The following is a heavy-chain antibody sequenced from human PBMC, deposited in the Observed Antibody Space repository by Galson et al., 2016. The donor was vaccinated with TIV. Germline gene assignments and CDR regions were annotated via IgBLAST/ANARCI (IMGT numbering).Heavy chain of an antibody. J-gene: IGHJ4*02. CDR3: AREPSQYYFDSSGYFVPADY. V-gene: IGHV4-38-2*02. CDR1: GYSISSGFY. D-gene: IGHD3-22*01. CDR2: IYQSGIT. Sequence: SETLSLTCAVSGYSISSGFYWGWIRQPPGKGLEWIGSIYQSGITYYNPSLKSRVTISVDTSKNRFSLKLNSVTAADTAVYYCAREPSQYYFDSSGYFVPADYWGQGTLVTVSS.